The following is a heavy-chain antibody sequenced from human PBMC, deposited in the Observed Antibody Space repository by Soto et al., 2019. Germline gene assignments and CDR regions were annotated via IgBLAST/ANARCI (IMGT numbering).Heavy chain of an antibody. V-gene: IGHV3-23*01. CDR3: APVPAASSYYNLDA. CDR1: GFTCSICA. Sequence: SLRLSCAALGFTCSICAMNWVRRAPGKGLEWVAGIVDSGGRTFYADSVKGQFTISRDNSKNTPYLQMNNLRADDTAVYYCAPVPAASSYYNLDAWGQGTTVTVSS. CDR2: IVDSGGRT. D-gene: IGHD3-10*01. J-gene: IGHJ6*02.